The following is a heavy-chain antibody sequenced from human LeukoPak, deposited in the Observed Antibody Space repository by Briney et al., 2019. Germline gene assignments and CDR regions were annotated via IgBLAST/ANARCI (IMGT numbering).Heavy chain of an antibody. CDR3: ARDPPTYPSGTNCLDY. CDR1: GFTFSSYE. CDR2: ISSSGSTI. V-gene: IGHV3-48*03. Sequence: GGSLRLSCAASGFTFSSYEMNWVRQAPGKGLEWVSYISSSGSTIYYADSVKGRFTISRDNAKNSLYLQMNSLRAEDTAVYYCARDPPTYPSGTNCLDYWGQGTLVTVSS. D-gene: IGHD3-10*01. J-gene: IGHJ4*02.